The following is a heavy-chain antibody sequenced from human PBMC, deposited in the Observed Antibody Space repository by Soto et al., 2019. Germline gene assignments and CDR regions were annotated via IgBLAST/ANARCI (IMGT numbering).Heavy chain of an antibody. CDR2: IWYDGSNK. D-gene: IGHD2-21*02. CDR1: GFTFSSYG. V-gene: IGHV3-33*01. J-gene: IGHJ3*02. CDR3: ARDSPRGAYCGGDCYPGAFDI. Sequence: SCAASGFTFSSYGMHWVRQAPGKGLEWVAVIWYDGSNKYYADSVKGRFTISRDNSKNTLYLQMNSLRAEDTAVYYCARDSPRGAYCGGDCYPGAFDIWGQGTMVTVSS.